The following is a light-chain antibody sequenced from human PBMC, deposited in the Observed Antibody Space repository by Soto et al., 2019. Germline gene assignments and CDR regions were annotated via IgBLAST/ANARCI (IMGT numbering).Light chain of an antibody. Sequence: EIVLTQSPGTLSLSQGERATLSCRASQSVSSSYLSWYQQRPGQAPRLLIYVASTGATGIPDRFSGSGSGTDFTLTISRLEPEDFAVYYCQHYGSSLQITFGQGTRLEIK. V-gene: IGKV3-20*01. CDR2: VAS. CDR1: QSVSSSY. J-gene: IGKJ5*01. CDR3: QHYGSSLQIT.